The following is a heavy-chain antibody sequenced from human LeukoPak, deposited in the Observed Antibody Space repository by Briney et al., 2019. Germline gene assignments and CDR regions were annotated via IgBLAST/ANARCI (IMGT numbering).Heavy chain of an antibody. D-gene: IGHD6-6*01. CDR2: INPNSGST. Sequence: ASVKVSCKASGGTFSSYAISWVRQAPGQGLEWMGRINPNSGSTNYAQKFQGRVTMTRDTSISTAYMELSRLRSDDTAVYYCARGRAARPDYWGQGALVTVSS. CDR1: GGTFSSYA. CDR3: ARGRAARPDY. J-gene: IGHJ4*02. V-gene: IGHV1-2*06.